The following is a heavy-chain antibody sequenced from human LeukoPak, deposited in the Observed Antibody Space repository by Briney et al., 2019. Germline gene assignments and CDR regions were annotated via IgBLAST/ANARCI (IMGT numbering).Heavy chain of an antibody. CDR3: ARDSSGPWFDP. J-gene: IGHJ5*02. CDR2: ITGSGSFV. CDR1: GFIFNNYI. D-gene: IGHD6-6*01. Sequence: GGSLRLSCAVSGFIFNNYIMNWVRQAPGKGLEWVSSITGSGSFVYYADSVKGRFTISRDNAKNSLFLQMNSLRAEDTAVYYCARDSSGPWFDPWGQGTLVTVSS. V-gene: IGHV3-21*01.